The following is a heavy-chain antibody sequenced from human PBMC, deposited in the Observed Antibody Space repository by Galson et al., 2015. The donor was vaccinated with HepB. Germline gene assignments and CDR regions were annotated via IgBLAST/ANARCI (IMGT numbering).Heavy chain of an antibody. CDR1: GFMFSNYE. D-gene: IGHD6-13*01. CDR2: ISRSSSYI. CDR3: VRSSGYSRTWYAGPADFDY. Sequence: SLRLPCAASGFMFSNYEMTWVRLAPGKGLEWVSSISRSSSYIFYADSTTGRFAISRDNAKNSLYLRMNSLRAEDTAVYYCVRSSGYSRTWYAGPADFDYWGQGILVTVSS. J-gene: IGHJ4*02. V-gene: IGHV3-21*01.